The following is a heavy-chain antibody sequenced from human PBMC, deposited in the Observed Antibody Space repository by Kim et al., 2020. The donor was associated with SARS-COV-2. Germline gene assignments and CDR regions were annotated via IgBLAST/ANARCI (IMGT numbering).Heavy chain of an antibody. Sequence: GGSLRLSCAASGFTFSDYYMSWIRQAPGKGLEWVSYISSSSSYTNYADSVKGRFTISRDNAKNSLYLQMNSLRAEDTVVYYCARANRRGGWAVAGIARYYFACLGEGTLVTVSP. CDR1: GFTFSDYY. CDR3: ARANRRGGWAVAGIARYYFAC. J-gene: IGHJ4*02. CDR2: ISSSSSYT. D-gene: IGHD6-19*01. V-gene: IGHV3-11*05.